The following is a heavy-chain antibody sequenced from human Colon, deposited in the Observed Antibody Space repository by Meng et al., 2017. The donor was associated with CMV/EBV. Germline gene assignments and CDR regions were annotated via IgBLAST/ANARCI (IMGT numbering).Heavy chain of an antibody. CDR2: ISAYNGNT. CDR3: ARDRLRELLPFDY. D-gene: IGHD1-26*01. Sequence: KAAGYNFPSDGNSWVRQAPGQGLEWMGWISAYNGNTNYAQKLQGRVTMTTDTSTSTAYMELRSLRSDDTAVYYCARDRLRELLPFDYWGQGTLVTVSS. J-gene: IGHJ4*02. V-gene: IGHV1-18*01. CDR1: GYNFPSDG.